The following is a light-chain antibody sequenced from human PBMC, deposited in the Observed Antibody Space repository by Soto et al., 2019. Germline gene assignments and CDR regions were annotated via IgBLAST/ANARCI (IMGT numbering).Light chain of an antibody. V-gene: IGLV2-14*03. CDR3: CSYADGSIYF. J-gene: IGLJ1*01. CDR1: SRDVGAYDY. CDR2: YVD. Sequence: QSLLTQSASVSGSPGQSITISCTGTSRDVGAYDYVSWYLQYPDKAPQLLIYYVDHRPSGVSSRFSGSKSGNTASLTISGLQAEDEGDYYCCSYADGSIYFFGTGTKVTVL.